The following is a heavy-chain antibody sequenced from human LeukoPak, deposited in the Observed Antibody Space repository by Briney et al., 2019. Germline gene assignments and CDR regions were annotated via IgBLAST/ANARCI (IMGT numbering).Heavy chain of an antibody. J-gene: IGHJ4*02. D-gene: IGHD5-18*01. CDR1: GGSISSYY. CDR3: ARHGYSYGPIDY. CDR2: IYYSGST. V-gene: IGHV4-59*08. Sequence: SETLSLTCTVSGGSISSYYWSWIRQPPGKGLEWIGYIYYSGSTNYNPSLKSRVTISVDTSKNQFSLKLSSVTAADTAVYYCARHGYSYGPIDYWGQGTLSPSPQ.